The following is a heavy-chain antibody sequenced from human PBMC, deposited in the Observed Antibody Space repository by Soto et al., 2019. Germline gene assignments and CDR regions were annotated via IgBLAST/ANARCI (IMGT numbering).Heavy chain of an antibody. D-gene: IGHD3-22*01. CDR3: ASHPRDSSCYGYYFDY. Sequence: EVQLVESGGGLVKPGGSLRLSCAASGFTFSSYSMNWVRQAPGKGLEWVSSISSSSSYIYYADSVKGRFTISRDNAKNSLYLQMNSLRSEDTAVYYCASHPRDSSCYGYYFDYWGQGTLVTVSS. V-gene: IGHV3-21*01. J-gene: IGHJ4*02. CDR2: ISSSSSYI. CDR1: GFTFSSYS.